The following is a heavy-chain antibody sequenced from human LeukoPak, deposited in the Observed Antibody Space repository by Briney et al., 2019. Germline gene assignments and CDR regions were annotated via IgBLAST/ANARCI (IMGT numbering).Heavy chain of an antibody. CDR3: ATFLAVIAARDSLYFQH. J-gene: IGHJ1*01. Sequence: GGSLRLSCAASGFTFSSYAMSWVRQAPGKGLEWISTIRGSGGSTNYADSVKGRFTISRDNSKNTLYLQMNSLRAEDTAVYYCATFLAVIAARDSLYFQHWGQGTLVSVSS. CDR2: IRGSGGST. CDR1: GFTFSSYA. D-gene: IGHD6-6*01. V-gene: IGHV3-23*01.